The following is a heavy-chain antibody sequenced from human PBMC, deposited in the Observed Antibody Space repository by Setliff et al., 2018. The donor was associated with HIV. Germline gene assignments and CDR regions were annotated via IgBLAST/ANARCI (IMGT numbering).Heavy chain of an antibody. D-gene: IGHD4-17*01. V-gene: IGHV4-38-2*02. J-gene: IGHJ6*03. Sequence: SETLSLTCTLSGDSVTTPYYWGWIRQPPGKGLEWVGSIYHSGATYFTPSLKSRVTLSVDASKNQFFLRLTSVSAADTGLYFCARHSPVTTEDYMDVWGKGTTVTVSS. CDR1: GDSVTTPYY. CDR3: ARHSPVTTEDYMDV. CDR2: IYHSGAT.